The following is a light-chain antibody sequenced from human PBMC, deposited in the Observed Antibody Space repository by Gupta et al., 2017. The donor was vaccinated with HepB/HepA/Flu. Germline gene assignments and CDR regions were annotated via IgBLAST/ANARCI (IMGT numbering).Light chain of an antibody. CDR2: AAS. CDR1: QNIGTF. CDR3: HGSDDNRFT. V-gene: IGKV1-39*01. J-gene: IGKJ4*01. Sequence: DIQLTQSPSSLSASVGDRVTITCRASQNIGTFLNWYQRKPGKAPKILIYAASVVENGVAPRFSGSGSGTDFTLSISRLLPEDFAIYYCHGSDDNRFTFGGGTTVEI.